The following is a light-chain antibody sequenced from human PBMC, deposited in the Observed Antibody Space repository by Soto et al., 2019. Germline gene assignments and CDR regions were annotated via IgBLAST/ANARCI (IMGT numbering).Light chain of an antibody. CDR1: QSVGSNF. CDR3: QHYDNSLFT. V-gene: IGKV3-20*01. J-gene: IGKJ3*01. CDR2: GAS. Sequence: EIVLTQSPGTLSLSPGERATVSCRASQSVGSNFLAWYQQKPGQAPRLLIYGASSRATGIPDRFSGSGSGTDFTLTISRLEPEDFAVYYCQHYDNSLFTFGPGTKVDIK.